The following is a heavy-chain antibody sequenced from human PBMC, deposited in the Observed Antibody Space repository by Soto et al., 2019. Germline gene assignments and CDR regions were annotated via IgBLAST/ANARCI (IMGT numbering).Heavy chain of an antibody. J-gene: IGHJ5*02. Sequence: SVKVSCKASGGTFSSYAIGWVRQAPGQGLEWMGGIIPIFGTANYAQKFQGRVTITADESTSTAYMELSSLRSEDTAVYYCARSYYDILTGYQPITYNWFDPWGQGTLVTVSS. D-gene: IGHD3-9*01. CDR1: GGTFSSYA. CDR2: IIPIFGTA. CDR3: ARSYYDILTGYQPITYNWFDP. V-gene: IGHV1-69*13.